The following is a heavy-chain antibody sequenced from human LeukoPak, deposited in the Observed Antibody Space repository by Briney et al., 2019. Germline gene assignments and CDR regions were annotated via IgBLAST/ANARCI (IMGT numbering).Heavy chain of an antibody. CDR3: ARVSCSGGSCYSDYYYYGMDV. D-gene: IGHD2-15*01. CDR2: IIPILGIA. V-gene: IGHV1-69*04. Sequence: VASVKVSCKASGGTFSSYAISWVRQAPGQGLGWMGRIIPILGIANYAQKFQGRVTITADKSTSTAYMELSSLRSEDTAVYYCARVSCSGGSCYSDYYYYGMDVWGQGTTVTVSS. J-gene: IGHJ6*02. CDR1: GGTFSSYA.